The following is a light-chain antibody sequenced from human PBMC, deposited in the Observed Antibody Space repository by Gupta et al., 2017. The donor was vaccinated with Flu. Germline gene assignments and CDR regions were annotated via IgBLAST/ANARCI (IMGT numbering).Light chain of an antibody. CDR1: CSGVGYYDY. Sequence: SLAQSCTVTCSGVGYYDYVAWYHQHPGHAPKLILYEVKTRPSGISAGVSGSKSGKTASLPISGLQAEIEAHDFCSPYTKTDTVVFGGGTKLTVL. J-gene: IGLJ3*02. CDR3: SPYTKTDTVV. V-gene: IGLV2-14*01. CDR2: EVK.